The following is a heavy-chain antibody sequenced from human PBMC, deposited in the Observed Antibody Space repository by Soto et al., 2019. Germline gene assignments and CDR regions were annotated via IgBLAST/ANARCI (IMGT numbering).Heavy chain of an antibody. CDR2: INASGIT. D-gene: IGHD2-2*03. CDR3: ARGRSSVPERRGIGYYGVDV. V-gene: IGHV4-34*01. Sequence: QVQLQQWGAEVLKPSETLSLTCVVNGGSFSGYYWSWIRQSPGKGLEWIGEINASGITDSNPSLESRVTRSVDRSKNQFSLNLKSVTAADSAVYHCARGRSSVPERRGIGYYGVDVWGQGTTVTVSS. J-gene: IGHJ6*02. CDR1: GGSFSGYY.